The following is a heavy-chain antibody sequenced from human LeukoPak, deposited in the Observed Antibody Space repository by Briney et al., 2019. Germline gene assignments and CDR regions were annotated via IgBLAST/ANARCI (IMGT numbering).Heavy chain of an antibody. V-gene: IGHV4-4*07. Sequence: PSETLSLTCTVSGGSPSSYFWSWIRQPAGKGLEWIGRIYNSGNTNYNPSLKSRVTMSLDTSKNQLYLNLRYVTAADTAIYYCVRKDGDYWGQGTLVTVSS. J-gene: IGHJ4*02. CDR3: VRKDGDY. CDR1: GGSPSSYF. CDR2: IYNSGNT.